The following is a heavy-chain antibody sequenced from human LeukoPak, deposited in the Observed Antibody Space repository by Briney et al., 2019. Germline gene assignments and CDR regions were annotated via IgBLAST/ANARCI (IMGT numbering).Heavy chain of an antibody. Sequence: SETLSLTCTVSGGSISSYYWSWIRQPPGKGLEWIGYIYYSGSTNYNPSLKSRVTISVDTSKNQFSLKLSSVTAADTAVYYCXRLDFWSGYLDPWGQGTLVTVSS. J-gene: IGHJ5*02. CDR3: XRLDFWSGYLDP. CDR2: IYYSGST. D-gene: IGHD3-3*01. V-gene: IGHV4-59*08. CDR1: GGSISSYY.